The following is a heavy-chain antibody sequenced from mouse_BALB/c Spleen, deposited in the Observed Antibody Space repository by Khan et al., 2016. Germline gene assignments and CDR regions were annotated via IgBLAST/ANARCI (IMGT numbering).Heavy chain of an antibody. CDR1: GFTFKTYA. Sequence: EVQLVESGGGLVQPKGSLKLSCAASGFTFKTYAMNWVRQAPGKGLEWVARIRSKSNNYATYYADSVKDRFTISRDDSQSMLSLQMNNLKTEDTAMYYCVRVDYYPYAMDCWGQGTSVTVSS. CDR2: IRSKSNNYAT. CDR3: VRVDYYPYAMDC. J-gene: IGHJ4*01. D-gene: IGHD1-1*01. V-gene: IGHV10-1*02.